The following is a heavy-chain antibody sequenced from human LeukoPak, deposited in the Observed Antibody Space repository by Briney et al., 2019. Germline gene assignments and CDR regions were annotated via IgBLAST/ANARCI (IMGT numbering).Heavy chain of an antibody. V-gene: IGHV4-38-2*02. Sequence: SETLSLTCTVSGYSISSGYYWGWIRQPPGKGLEWIGSIYHSGSTYYNPSLKSRVTISVDTSKNQFSLKLSSVTAADTAVYYCAIAPNSSSWYQRRAFDIWGQGTMVTVSS. D-gene: IGHD6-13*01. CDR2: IYHSGST. J-gene: IGHJ3*02. CDR1: GYSISSGYY. CDR3: AIAPNSSSWYQRRAFDI.